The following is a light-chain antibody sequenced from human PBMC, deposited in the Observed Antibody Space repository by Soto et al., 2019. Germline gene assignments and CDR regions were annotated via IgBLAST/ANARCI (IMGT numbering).Light chain of an antibody. J-gene: IGKJ1*01. V-gene: IGKV3-15*01. Sequence: EIVMTQSPTTLSVSPVERATLSCRASQSVSSNLAWYQQKPGQAPRLLMYGASTRATGIPARFSGSGSGTEFTLTISSLQSEDFAVYYGKQYNNWPRTFGQGTKVDI. CDR1: QSVSSN. CDR3: KQYNNWPRT. CDR2: GAS.